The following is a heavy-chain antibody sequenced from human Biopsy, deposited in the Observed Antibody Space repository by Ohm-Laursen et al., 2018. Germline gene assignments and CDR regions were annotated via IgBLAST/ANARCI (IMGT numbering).Heavy chain of an antibody. CDR2: VYYTGGT. V-gene: IGHV4-59*01. J-gene: IGHJ2*01. Sequence: SETLPPTCSVSGDSISSYYWSWIRQPPGKGLQWIGYVYYTGGTDYNPSLQSRVTISVDTSKNHFSLRLRSVTPADTAIYYCARDRGYYSDRTVPGYFDLWGRGTLVTVSS. D-gene: IGHD3-22*01. CDR3: ARDRGYYSDRTVPGYFDL. CDR1: GDSISSYY.